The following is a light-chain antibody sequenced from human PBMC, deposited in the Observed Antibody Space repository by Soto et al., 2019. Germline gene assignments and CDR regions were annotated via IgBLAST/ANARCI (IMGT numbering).Light chain of an antibody. CDR2: EAS. Sequence: EIVLTQSPATLSLSPGELATLSCRASQSVSNYLAWYQQKPGQAPRLLIYEASNRASGIPARFSGSGSGTDFTLTISSLEPEDFAVYYCQQRSYWLSFGGGTKVEIK. CDR3: QQRSYWLS. J-gene: IGKJ4*01. CDR1: QSVSNY. V-gene: IGKV3-11*01.